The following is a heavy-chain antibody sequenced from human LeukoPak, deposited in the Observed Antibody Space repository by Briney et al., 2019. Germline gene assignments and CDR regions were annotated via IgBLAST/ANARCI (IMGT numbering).Heavy chain of an antibody. D-gene: IGHD6-19*01. V-gene: IGHV3-15*01. CDR2: IKSKRDGGTA. J-gene: IGHJ4*02. CDR1: GFTFSDTW. CDR3: AKDMGYNTGWTRFDY. Sequence: GGSLRLSCAASGFTFSDTWMSWVRQAPGKGLEWVGRIKSKRDGGTADYAAPVKGRFTISRDDSKNTVYLQMNSLRGDDTAVYYCAKDMGYNTGWTRFDYWGQGTLVTVSS.